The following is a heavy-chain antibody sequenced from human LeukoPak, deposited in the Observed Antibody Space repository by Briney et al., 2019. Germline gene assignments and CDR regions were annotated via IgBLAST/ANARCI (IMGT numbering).Heavy chain of an antibody. D-gene: IGHD2-2*01. CDR1: GYTFTGYY. CDR3: ARDGVVVPAALDY. J-gene: IGHJ4*02. Sequence: ASVKVSCKASGYTFTGYYIHWVRQAPGQGLEWMGWINPNSGGTSFAQKFQGRVTMTRDTSISTAYMELSRLTSDDTAVYYCARDGVVVPAALDYWGQGTLVTVSS. V-gene: IGHV1-2*02. CDR2: INPNSGGT.